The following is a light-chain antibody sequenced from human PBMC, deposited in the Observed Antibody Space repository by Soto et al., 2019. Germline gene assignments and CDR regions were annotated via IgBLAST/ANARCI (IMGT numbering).Light chain of an antibody. V-gene: IGLV1-47*02. Sequence: QSVLTPPPSASGTPGQRVFISCSGSSSNIGGTNYAYWYQQLPGAAPKLLMNSNNLRPSGVPERISGSKSGTSASLAISGLRSEDEAVYYCASWDDRLGAVIFGGGTKVTVL. CDR1: SSNIGGTNY. J-gene: IGLJ2*01. CDR2: SNN. CDR3: ASWDDRLGAVI.